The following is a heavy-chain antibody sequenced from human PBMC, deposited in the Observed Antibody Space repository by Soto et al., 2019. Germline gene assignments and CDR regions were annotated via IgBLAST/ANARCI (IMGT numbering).Heavy chain of an antibody. CDR2: IYYSGST. V-gene: IGHV4-61*01. D-gene: IGHD6-13*01. Sequence: SETLSLTCTVSGGSVSSGRFYWSWIRQPPGKGLEWIGYIYYSGSTKYNPSLRSRVTISVDTSKNQFSLNLRSVTAADTAVYYCARDLAAVPRAFDYWGRGTLVTVSS. J-gene: IGHJ4*02. CDR3: ARDLAAVPRAFDY. CDR1: GGSVSSGRFY.